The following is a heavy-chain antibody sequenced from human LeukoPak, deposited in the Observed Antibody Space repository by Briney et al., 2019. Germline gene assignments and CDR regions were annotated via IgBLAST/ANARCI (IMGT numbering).Heavy chain of an antibody. V-gene: IGHV4-61*01. J-gene: IGHJ5*02. D-gene: IGHD3-10*01. CDR2: IYYSGST. CDR1: GGSVSSGSYY. Sequence: SETLSLTCTVSGGSVSSGSYYWSWIRQPPGKGLEWIGYIYYSGSTNYNPSLKSRVIISVDTPKNQFSLSLTSVTAADTAVYYCARDYYGSLDLWGQGILVIVSS. CDR3: ARDYYGSLDL.